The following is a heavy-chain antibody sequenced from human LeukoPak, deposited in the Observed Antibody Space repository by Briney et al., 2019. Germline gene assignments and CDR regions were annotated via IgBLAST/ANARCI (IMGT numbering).Heavy chain of an antibody. V-gene: IGHV3-73*01. D-gene: IGHD3-10*01. CDR2: ILSKADNYAT. J-gene: IGHJ6*02. Sequence: GGSLRLSCAASGFTFSGSSMHWVRQASGKGLEWVGRILSKADNYATAYAASVTGRFTLSRDDSKNTAYLEMNSLKTEDTAVYYCARAIRGVYYYGMDVWGQGTTVTVSS. CDR3: ARAIRGVYYYGMDV. CDR1: GFTFSGSS.